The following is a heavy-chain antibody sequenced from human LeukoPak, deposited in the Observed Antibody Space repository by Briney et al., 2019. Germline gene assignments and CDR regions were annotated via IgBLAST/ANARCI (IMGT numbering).Heavy chain of an antibody. CDR2: IYYSGST. Sequence: SQTLSLTCTVSGGSISSGDYYWSWVRQPPGRGVEWIGYIYYSGSTYYNPSLKSRVTISVDTSKNQFSLKLSSVTAADTAVYYCARAIWAWLDPWGQGTLVTVSS. D-gene: IGHD3-16*01. CDR1: GGSISSGDYY. V-gene: IGHV4-30-4*01. CDR3: ARAIWAWLDP. J-gene: IGHJ5*02.